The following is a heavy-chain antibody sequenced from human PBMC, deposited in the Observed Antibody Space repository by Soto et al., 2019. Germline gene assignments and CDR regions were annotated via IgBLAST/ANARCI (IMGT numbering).Heavy chain of an antibody. CDR1: GYTFTSYY. V-gene: IGHV1-69*13. J-gene: IGHJ3*02. CDR2: IIPIFGTA. D-gene: IGHD3-10*01. Sequence: GASVKVSCKASGYTFTSYYMHWVRQAPGQGLEWMGGIIPIFGTANYAQKFQGRVTITADESTSTAYMELSSLRSEDTAVYYCARERITMVRGVISPPDAFDIWGQGTMVTVSS. CDR3: ARERITMVRGVISPPDAFDI.